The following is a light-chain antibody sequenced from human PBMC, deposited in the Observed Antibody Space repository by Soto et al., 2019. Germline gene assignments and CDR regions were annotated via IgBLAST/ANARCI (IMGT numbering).Light chain of an antibody. CDR1: QDIRTY. Sequence: IHLTQSPSSLSASVGDRVTITCRASQDIRTYLAWYQQSPGRARKLLIYLASKLHTGVPSRFSGSGSGTEFTLTISVLQTEAFATYYCQQLDSDPPLMFGQGTRVEIK. J-gene: IGKJ1*01. CDR3: QQLDSDPPLM. CDR2: LAS. V-gene: IGKV1-9*01.